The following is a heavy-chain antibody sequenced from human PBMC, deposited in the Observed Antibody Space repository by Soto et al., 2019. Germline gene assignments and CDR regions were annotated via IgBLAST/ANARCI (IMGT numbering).Heavy chain of an antibody. Sequence: GASVKVSCKASGYTFTSYDINWVRQATGQGLEWMGWMNPNSGNTGYAQKLQGRVTMTTDTSTSTAYMELRSLRSDDTAVYYCARSPFDWLLYSDYWGQGTLVTDSS. V-gene: IGHV1-8*01. D-gene: IGHD3-9*01. CDR3: ARSPFDWLLYSDY. CDR1: GYTFTSYD. J-gene: IGHJ4*02. CDR2: MNPNSGNT.